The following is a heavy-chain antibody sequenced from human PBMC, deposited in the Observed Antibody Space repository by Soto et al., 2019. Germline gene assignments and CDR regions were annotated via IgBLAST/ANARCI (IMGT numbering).Heavy chain of an antibody. J-gene: IGHJ6*02. V-gene: IGHV1-3*01. CDR2: INAGNGNT. D-gene: IGHD3-3*01. CDR1: GYTFTSYA. CDR3: ARVPRAGTIFGVVTGMDV. Sequence: GASVKVSCKASGYTFTSYAMHWVRQAPGQRLEWMGWINAGNGNTKYSQKFQGRVTITRDTSASTAYMELSSLRSEDTAVYYCARVPRAGTIFGVVTGMDVWGQGTTVTVSS.